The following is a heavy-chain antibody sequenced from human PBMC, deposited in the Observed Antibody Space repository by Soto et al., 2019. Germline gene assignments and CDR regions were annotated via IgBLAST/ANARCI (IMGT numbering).Heavy chain of an antibody. CDR1: GGSISSGGYS. V-gene: IGHV4-30-2*01. CDR2: IYHGGST. Sequence: SDTLSLTCAVSGGSISSGGYSWSWIRQPPGKGLEWLGYIYHGGSTYYNPSLKSRVTMSVDRSKNQFSLRLSSVTAADTAVYYCARTRITIFGVAPRGVFDFWGQGTMVTVSS. D-gene: IGHD3-3*01. CDR3: ARTRITIFGVAPRGVFDF. J-gene: IGHJ3*01.